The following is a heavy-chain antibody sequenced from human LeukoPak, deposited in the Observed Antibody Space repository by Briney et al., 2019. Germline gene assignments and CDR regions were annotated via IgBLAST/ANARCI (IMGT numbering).Heavy chain of an antibody. Sequence: GGSLRLSCAASGFPFSNYAMSWVRQAPGKGLEWVSVLNARATSPHYADSVKGRFTISRDNSKNTLYLQMDRLRAEDTAVYYCAKEAWFGELALGRWGQGTLVTVSS. CDR2: LNARATSP. V-gene: IGHV3-23*01. CDR3: AKEAWFGELALGR. CDR1: GFPFSNYA. J-gene: IGHJ4*02. D-gene: IGHD3-10*01.